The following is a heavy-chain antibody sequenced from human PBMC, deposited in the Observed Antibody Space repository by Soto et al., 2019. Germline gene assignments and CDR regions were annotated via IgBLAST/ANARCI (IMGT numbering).Heavy chain of an antibody. CDR3: STIGTTATGLYYFDY. D-gene: IGHD1-7*01. J-gene: IGHJ4*01. CDR2: ISYSGST. V-gene: IGHV4-30-4*01. CDR1: GCSISSGNYY. Sequence: QVQLQESGPGLVKPSPTLSLTCTVTGCSISSGNYYWGWIRQPPGKGLEWIGFISYSGSTQYNASITSRVTIEVDQSRNPFSPNMNAVTAADTAVYFCSTIGTTATGLYYFDYWGHGALGTVS.